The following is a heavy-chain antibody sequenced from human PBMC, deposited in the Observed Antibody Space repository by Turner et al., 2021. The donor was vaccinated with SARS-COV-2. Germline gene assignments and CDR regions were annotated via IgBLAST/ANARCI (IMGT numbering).Heavy chain of an antibody. D-gene: IGHD3-22*01. CDR3: ARRLVVQGTDDYSYYYGMDV. V-gene: IGHV4-39*01. J-gene: IGHJ6*02. CDR1: GGSISSSSYY. Sequence: QLQLQESGPGLVKPSETLSLTCTVPGGSISSSSYYWGWIRQPPGKGLEWIGNIYYSGSTYYNPSLKSRVTISVDTSKNQFSLKLSSVTATDTAVYYCARRLVVQGTDDYSYYYGMDVWGQGTTVTVS. CDR2: IYYSGST.